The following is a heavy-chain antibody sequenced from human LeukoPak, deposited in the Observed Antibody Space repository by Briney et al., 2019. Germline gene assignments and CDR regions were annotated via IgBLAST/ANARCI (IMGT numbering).Heavy chain of an antibody. D-gene: IGHD2-2*01. J-gene: IGHJ6*03. CDR1: GFSFNNYA. CDR2: ISGSGGST. V-gene: IGHV3-23*01. Sequence: GGSLRLSCVASGFSFNNYAMNWVRQAPGKGLEWVSTISGSGGSTYYADSVKGRFTISRDNSKNTLYLQMNSLRAEDTAVYHCAKAIRTSCYGCNMDVWGKGTTVTVSS. CDR3: AKAIRTSCYGCNMDV.